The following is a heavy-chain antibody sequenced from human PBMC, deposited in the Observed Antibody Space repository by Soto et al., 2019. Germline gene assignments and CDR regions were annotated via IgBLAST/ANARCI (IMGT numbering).Heavy chain of an antibody. D-gene: IGHD4-17*01. V-gene: IGHV4-34*01. J-gene: IGHJ3*02. CDR2: INHSGST. CDR1: GGSFSGYY. CDR3: ATDYGDYVNAFDI. Sequence: SETLSLTCAVYGGSFSGYYWSWIRQPPGKGLEWIGEINHSGSTNYNPSLKSRVTISVDTSKNQFSLKLSSVTAADTAVYYCATDYGDYVNAFDIWGQGTMVTVSS.